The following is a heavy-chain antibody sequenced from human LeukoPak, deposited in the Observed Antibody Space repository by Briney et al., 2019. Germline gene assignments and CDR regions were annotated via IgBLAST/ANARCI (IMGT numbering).Heavy chain of an antibody. D-gene: IGHD3-3*01. V-gene: IGHV5-51*01. CDR2: IYPGDSDT. CDR3: ARLSGDGYPFWTSSDY. CDR1: GYSFTSYW. J-gene: IGHJ4*02. Sequence: GESLKISCKGSGYSFTSYWIGWVRQMPGKGLEWMGIIYPGDSDTRYSPSFQGQVTISADKSISTAYLQWSSLKASDTAMYYCARLSGDGYPFWTSSDYWGQGTLVTVSS.